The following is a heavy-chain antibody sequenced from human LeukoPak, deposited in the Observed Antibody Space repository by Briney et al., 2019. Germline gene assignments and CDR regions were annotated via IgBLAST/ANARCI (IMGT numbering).Heavy chain of an antibody. CDR1: GFTFSSYA. J-gene: IGHJ4*02. Sequence: GGSLRLSCAACGFTFSSYAMSWLRQAPGKGLEWFSALSGSGGSTYYADSVKGRFTISRVNSKNTLYLQMNSLRGISAAAYYCTREDDRSTAAAVVYSRGQGT. V-gene: IGHV3-23*01. D-gene: IGHD6-25*01. CDR2: LSGSGGST. CDR3: TREDDRSTAAAVVYS.